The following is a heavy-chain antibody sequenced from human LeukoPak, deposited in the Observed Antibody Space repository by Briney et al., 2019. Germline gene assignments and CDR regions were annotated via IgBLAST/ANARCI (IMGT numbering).Heavy chain of an antibody. J-gene: IGHJ3*02. CDR3: AKAGSGSGSYAFDI. Sequence: GGSLRLSCAASGFTFSSYAMSWVRQTPGKGQEWVSAISGSGGSTYYADSVKGRFTISRDNSKNTLYLLMNSLRAEDTAVYYCAKAGSGSGSYAFDIWGQGTMVTVSS. CDR2: ISGSGGST. CDR1: GFTFSSYA. V-gene: IGHV3-23*01. D-gene: IGHD3-10*01.